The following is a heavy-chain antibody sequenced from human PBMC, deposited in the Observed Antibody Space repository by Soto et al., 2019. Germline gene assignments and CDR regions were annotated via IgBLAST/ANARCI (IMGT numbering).Heavy chain of an antibody. D-gene: IGHD3-16*01. Sequence: QVQLIQFGAEVKKPGASVKVSCRASGYTFTKFHIHWVRQAPGQGLEWMGMIDPSGGVTRDAQRFQGRITMTRETSTSSVYRELRGLTSEDSAVYYCARELIGHDNYETIGYYFDHWGPGTLVTVSS. CDR1: GYTFTKFH. CDR3: ARELIGHDNYETIGYYFDH. V-gene: IGHV1-46*01. CDR2: IDPSGGVT. J-gene: IGHJ4*02.